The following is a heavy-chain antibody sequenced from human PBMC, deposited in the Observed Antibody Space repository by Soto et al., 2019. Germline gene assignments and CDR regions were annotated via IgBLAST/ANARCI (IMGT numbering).Heavy chain of an antibody. V-gene: IGHV3-23*01. CDR2: ISATGDDT. Sequence: QLLESGGGLAQPGGSLRLSCAASGFTFSYYAMTWVRQAPGRGLEWVSAISATGDDTYYTDSVKGRFTVSRDNSKNTLFLPINRLRSQDTGGYFCFNRHVGPPSHFLGQGTPVTV. CDR1: GFTFSYYA. CDR3: FNRHVGPPSHF. J-gene: IGHJ4*01. D-gene: IGHD3-16*01.